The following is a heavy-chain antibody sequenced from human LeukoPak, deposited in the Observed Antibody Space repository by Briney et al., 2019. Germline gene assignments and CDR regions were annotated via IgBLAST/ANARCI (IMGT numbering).Heavy chain of an antibody. V-gene: IGHV4-38-2*02. CDR1: GYSISSGYF. CDR3: ARCLGFLVGSTWYPDAFDI. J-gene: IGHJ3*02. CDR2: VYHVGTT. Sequence: PSETLSLTCTVSGYSISSGYFWGWIRQPPGKGLEWIGVYHVGTTDNSPSLKSRVTISVDTSKNQMSLKLSSVTAADTAVYYCARCLGFLVGSTWYPDAFDIWGQGTMVTVSS. D-gene: IGHD6-13*01.